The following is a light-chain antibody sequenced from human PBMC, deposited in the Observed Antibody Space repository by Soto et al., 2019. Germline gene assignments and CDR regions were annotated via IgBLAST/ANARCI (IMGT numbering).Light chain of an antibody. Sequence: DIVMTQSPDSLAVSLGERATINCKSSQNVLYKSNNENYLAWFQQKPGQPPKLLIYWASTRKSGVPDRVTGSGSGSDGTLTISSLQAEDVAVDYCQQDYSTPPYTFGQGTKLEI. V-gene: IGKV4-1*01. CDR2: WAS. J-gene: IGKJ2*01. CDR3: QQDYSTPPYT. CDR1: QNVLYKSNNENY.